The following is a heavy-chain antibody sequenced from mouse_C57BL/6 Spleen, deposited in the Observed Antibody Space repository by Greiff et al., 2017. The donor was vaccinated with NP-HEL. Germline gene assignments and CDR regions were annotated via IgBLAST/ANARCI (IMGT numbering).Heavy chain of an antibody. CDR3: ARNDDGSSFWYFDV. D-gene: IGHD1-1*01. J-gene: IGHJ1*03. CDR1: GFSLTSYA. CDR2: IWTGGGT. Sequence: QVQLKESGPGLVAPSQSLSITCTVSGFSLTSYAISWVSQPPGKGLEWLGVIWTGGGTNYNSALKSRLSISKDNSKSQVFLKMNSLQTDDTARYYCARNDDGSSFWYFDVWGTGTTVTVSS. V-gene: IGHV2-9-1*01.